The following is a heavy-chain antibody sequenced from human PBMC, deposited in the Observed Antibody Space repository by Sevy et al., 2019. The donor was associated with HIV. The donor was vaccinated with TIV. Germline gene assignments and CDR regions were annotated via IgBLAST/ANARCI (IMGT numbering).Heavy chain of an antibody. J-gene: IGHJ6*02. CDR1: GFTFSSYS. D-gene: IGHD6-19*01. V-gene: IGHV3-21*01. CDR3: ARDLLQWPHGYYYGMDV. CDR2: ISSSSSYI. Sequence: GGSLRLSCAASGFTFSSYSMNWVRQAPGKGLEWVSSISSSSSYIYYADSVKGRFAISRDNAKNSLYLQMNSLRAEDTAVYYCARDLLQWPHGYYYGMDVWGQGTTVTVS.